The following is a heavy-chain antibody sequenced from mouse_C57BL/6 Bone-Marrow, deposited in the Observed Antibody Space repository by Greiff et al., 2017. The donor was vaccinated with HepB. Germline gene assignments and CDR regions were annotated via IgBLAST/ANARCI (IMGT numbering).Heavy chain of an antibody. D-gene: IGHD2-5*01. J-gene: IGHJ1*03. Sequence: EVQLVESGGDLVKPGGSLKLSCAASGFTFSSYGMSWVRQTPDKRLEWVATISSGGSYTYYPDSVKGRFTISRDNAKNTLYLQMSSLKSEDTAMYYCARHSYSNYYWYFDVWGTGTTVTVSS. V-gene: IGHV5-6*01. CDR3: ARHSYSNYYWYFDV. CDR2: ISSGGSYT. CDR1: GFTFSSYG.